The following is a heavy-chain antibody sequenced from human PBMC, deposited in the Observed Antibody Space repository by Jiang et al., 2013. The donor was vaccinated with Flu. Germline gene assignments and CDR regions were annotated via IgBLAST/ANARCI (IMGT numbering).Heavy chain of an antibody. CDR2: INLSGFS. Sequence: LLKPSETLSLTCAVSGGSLGAHFWTWVRQPPGGGLEWIGEINLSGFSNYKACLKSRVTMLLDMSKNQFSLTLTSVTAADTGVYYCVRVSYVAFYFDTWGLGTQVTVSS. V-gene: IGHV4-34*01. CDR3: VRVSYVAFYFDT. D-gene: IGHD1-26*01. CDR1: GGSLGAHF. J-gene: IGHJ4*02.